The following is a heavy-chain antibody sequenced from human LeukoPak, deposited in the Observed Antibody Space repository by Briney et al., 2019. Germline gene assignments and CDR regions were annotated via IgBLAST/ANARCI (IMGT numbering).Heavy chain of an antibody. Sequence: ASVRVSCEVSGYTFTSSNINWVRQAPGQGLEWMGWMNPSSGNTAYAQRFQGRVTMTRDTSTNTAFLQLTSLRSEDTAVYYCARGLDVERSSAWSWGPKKFYYNVMDVWGQGTTVTVSS. CDR2: MNPSSGNT. CDR3: ARGLDVERSSAWSWGPKKFYYNVMDV. J-gene: IGHJ6*02. CDR1: GYTFTSSN. V-gene: IGHV1-8*01. D-gene: IGHD3-9*01.